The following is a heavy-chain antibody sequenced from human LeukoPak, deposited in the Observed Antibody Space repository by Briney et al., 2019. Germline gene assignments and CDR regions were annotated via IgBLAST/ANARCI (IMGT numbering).Heavy chain of an antibody. D-gene: IGHD3/OR15-3a*01. V-gene: IGHV3-15*01. J-gene: IGHJ4*02. CDR3: ATGSWTSPFDY. CDR1: GFTFTDAW. Sequence: KPGESLRLSCAASGFTFTDAWMTWVRQAPGKGLEWVGRILSKTDGGTDYAAPVKGRFTISRDDSKNTLFLQVNSLKIEDTAVYYCATGSWTSPFDYWGQGPLVTVSS. CDR2: ILSKTDGGT.